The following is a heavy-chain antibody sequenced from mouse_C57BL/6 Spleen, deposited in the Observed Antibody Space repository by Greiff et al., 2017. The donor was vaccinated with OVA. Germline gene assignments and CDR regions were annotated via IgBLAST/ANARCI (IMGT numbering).Heavy chain of an antibody. J-gene: IGHJ2*01. D-gene: IGHD2-4*01. CDR3: ARRDYDDDWAY. CDR1: GFTFTDYY. CDR2: IRNKANGYTT. Sequence: EVQGVESGGGLVQPGGSLSLSCAASGFTFTDYYMSWVRQPPGKALEWLGFIRNKANGYTTEYSATVKGQFTISRDNSQSILYLHMSALRAEDSAAYYCARRDYDDDWAYWGQGTTLTVSS. V-gene: IGHV7-3*01.